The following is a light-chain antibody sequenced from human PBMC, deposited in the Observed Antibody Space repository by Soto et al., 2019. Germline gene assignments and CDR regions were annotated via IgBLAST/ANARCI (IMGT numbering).Light chain of an antibody. CDR2: GAS. CDR3: QQYVSTPWT. CDR1: QSVGNNY. J-gene: IGKJ1*01. V-gene: IGKV3-20*01. Sequence: EIVLTQSPGTLSFSPGERATLSCRASQSVGNNYLAWYQQKPGQSPRLLIYGASSRATGTPDRFSGSGSGTDFTLTISRLEPEDFAVYSCQQYVSTPWTLGQGTKVDIK.